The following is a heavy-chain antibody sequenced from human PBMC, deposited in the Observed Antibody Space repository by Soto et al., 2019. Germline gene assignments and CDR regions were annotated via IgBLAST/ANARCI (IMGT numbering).Heavy chain of an antibody. J-gene: IGHJ4*02. V-gene: IGHV3-7*01. CDR3: ARGGSESDY. CDR1: GFTFSTYW. CDR2: IKEDGSEK. Sequence: EVQLVESGGGLVQPGGSLRLSCAASGFTFSTYWMTWVRQAPGKGLEGVANIKEDGSEKNYVDSVKGRFTISRDNAKNSLYLQMNSLRVEDTALYYCARGGSESDYWGQGTLVIVSS.